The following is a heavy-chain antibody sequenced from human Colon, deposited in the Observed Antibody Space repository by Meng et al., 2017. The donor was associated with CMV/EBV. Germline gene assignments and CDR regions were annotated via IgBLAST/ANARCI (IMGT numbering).Heavy chain of an antibody. Sequence: AASGITFSNYARTGVRQAPGKGLEWVAGIRDSSSYTFYADSVKGRFTISRDNSKSTVYLQMNGLRDDDSAVYYCAKDPWESNGYLVYWGQGVLVTVSS. D-gene: IGHD1-26*01. CDR3: AKDPWESNGYLVY. CDR1: GITFSNYA. J-gene: IGHJ4*02. CDR2: IRDSSSYT. V-gene: IGHV3-23*01.